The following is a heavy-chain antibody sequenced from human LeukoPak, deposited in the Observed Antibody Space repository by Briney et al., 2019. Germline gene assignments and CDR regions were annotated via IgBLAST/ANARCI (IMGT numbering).Heavy chain of an antibody. CDR2: INHSGST. Sequence: SETLSLTCAVYGGSFSGYYWSWIRQPPGKGLEWIGEINHSGSTNYNPSLKSRVTISVDTSKNQFSLKLSSVTAADTAVYYCARHKKGGFDYWGQGTLVTVSS. CDR1: GGSFSGYY. CDR3: ARHKKGGFDY. V-gene: IGHV4-34*01. J-gene: IGHJ4*02. D-gene: IGHD3-16*01.